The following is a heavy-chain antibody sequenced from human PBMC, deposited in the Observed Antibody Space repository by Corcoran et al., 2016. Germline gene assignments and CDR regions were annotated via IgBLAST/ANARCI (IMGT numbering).Heavy chain of an antibody. D-gene: IGHD3-3*01. Sequence: QVQLVESGGGVVQPGRSLRLSGAASGFTFISYGMPGVRQAPGKGLEWVAVMWYDGSNKYYADSVKGRLTISRDTSKNKLYLQMNSLRAEEMAVYYCARNGRLLSLWYYYYGMDVWGQGTTVTVSS. J-gene: IGHJ6*02. CDR2: MWYDGSNK. V-gene: IGHV3-33*01. CDR3: ARNGRLLSLWYYYYGMDV. CDR1: GFTFISYG.